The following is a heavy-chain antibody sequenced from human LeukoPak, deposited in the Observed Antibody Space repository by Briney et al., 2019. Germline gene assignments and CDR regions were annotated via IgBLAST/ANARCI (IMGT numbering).Heavy chain of an antibody. CDR1: GFTFSSYG. CDR2: IRYDGSNK. Sequence: GGSLRLSCAASGFTFSSYGMHWVRQAPGKGLEWVAFIRYDGSNKYYADSVKGRFTISRDNSKNTLYLQMNSLRAEDTAVYYCARDLAAAGLEYFQHWGQGTLVTVSS. D-gene: IGHD6-13*01. CDR3: ARDLAAAGLEYFQH. V-gene: IGHV3-30*02. J-gene: IGHJ1*01.